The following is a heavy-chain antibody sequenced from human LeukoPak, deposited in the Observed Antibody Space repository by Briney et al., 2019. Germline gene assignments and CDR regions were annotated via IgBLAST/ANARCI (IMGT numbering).Heavy chain of an antibody. CDR1: GGSISSSSYY. CDR2: IYYSGST. D-gene: IGHD3-10*01. Sequence: PSETLSLTCTVSGGSISSSSYYWGWIRQPPGQGLEWIGSIYYSGSTYYNPSLKSRVTISVDTSKNQFSLKLSSVTAADTAVYSCAIGRNYYGSGSYYPFDYWGQGTLVTVSS. V-gene: IGHV4-39*01. J-gene: IGHJ4*02. CDR3: AIGRNYYGSGSYYPFDY.